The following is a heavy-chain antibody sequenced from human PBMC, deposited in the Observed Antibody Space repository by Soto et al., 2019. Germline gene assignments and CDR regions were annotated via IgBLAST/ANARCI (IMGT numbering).Heavy chain of an antibody. J-gene: IGHJ3*02. CDR3: AREILLRGPPTSARGGFDI. V-gene: IGHV1-69*01. Sequence: QVQLVQSGAEVKKPGSSVKVSCKASGGTFSSYAISWVRQAPGQGLEWMGGIIPIFGTANYAQKFQGRVTITADESTSTAYMELSSLISEDTAVYYCAREILLRGPPTSARGGFDIWGPGTMVTVSS. CDR1: GGTFSSYA. D-gene: IGHD2-15*01. CDR2: IIPIFGTA.